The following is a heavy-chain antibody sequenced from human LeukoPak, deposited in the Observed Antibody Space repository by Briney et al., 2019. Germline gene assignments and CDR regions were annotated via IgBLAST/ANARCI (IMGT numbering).Heavy chain of an antibody. Sequence: SETLSLTCTVSGGSISSSTFYWGWIRQPPGKGLEWIGYIYYSGSTYYNPSLKSRVSISVDTSKNQFSLKLSSVTAADTAVYYCARDPKLLWFGEADAFDIWGQGQWSPSLQ. CDR2: IYYSGST. D-gene: IGHD3-10*01. CDR1: GGSISSSTFY. J-gene: IGHJ3*02. CDR3: ARDPKLLWFGEADAFDI. V-gene: IGHV4-31*03.